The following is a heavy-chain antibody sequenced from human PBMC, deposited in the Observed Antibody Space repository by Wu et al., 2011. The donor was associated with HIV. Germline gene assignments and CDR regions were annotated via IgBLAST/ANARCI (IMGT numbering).Heavy chain of an antibody. Sequence: QVQLVQSGAAVKKPGSSVKVSCKASGGTFNSYGITWVRQAPGQGLEWMGGIIPIFGTANYAQKFQGRVTMTRNTSISTAYMELSSLRSEDTAVYYCARGDDFWSGYYADYWGQGTLVTVSS. CDR1: GGTFNSYG. J-gene: IGHJ4*02. CDR3: ARGDDFWSGYYADY. D-gene: IGHD3-3*01. CDR2: IIPIFGTA. V-gene: IGHV1-69*05.